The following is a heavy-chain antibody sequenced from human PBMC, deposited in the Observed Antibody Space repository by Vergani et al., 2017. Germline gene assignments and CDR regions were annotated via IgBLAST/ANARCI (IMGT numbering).Heavy chain of an antibody. CDR3: ARDLAYCHEGNCAL. D-gene: IGHD2-21*01. Sequence: QVQLVQSGGGVVQPGGSLRLSCVASGFTFNRYGMQWVRQAPGKGLEWVAYVLFDGSNEYYADSVKGRFIVSRDNSNDALYLQMNSLRTDDTAVYYCARDLAYCHEGNCALWGKGSGVTVSA. V-gene: IGHV3-30*02. J-gene: IGHJ4*02. CDR1: GFTFNRYG. CDR2: VLFDGSNE.